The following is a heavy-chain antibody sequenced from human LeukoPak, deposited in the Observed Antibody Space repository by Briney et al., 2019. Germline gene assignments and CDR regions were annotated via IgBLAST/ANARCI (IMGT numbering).Heavy chain of an antibody. V-gene: IGHV1-2*02. J-gene: IGHJ3*02. CDR1: GYTFTGYY. Sequence: ASVKVSCKASGYTFTGYYMHWVRQAPGQGLEWMGWINPNSGGTNYAQKFQGRVTMTRDTSISTAYMELSRLRSDDTAVYYCARDPLVGATMGAFDIWGQGTMVTVSS. CDR2: INPNSGGT. D-gene: IGHD1-26*01. CDR3: ARDPLVGATMGAFDI.